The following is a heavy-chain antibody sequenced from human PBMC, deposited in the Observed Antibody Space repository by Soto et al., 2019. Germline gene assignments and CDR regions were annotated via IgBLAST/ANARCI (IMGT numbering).Heavy chain of an antibody. CDR3: ASIPGGPPLRYFDY. CDR2: ISSSGSYI. Sequence: GGSLRLSCAASGFTFSSHSMNWVRQAPGKGLEWVSSISSSGSYIYYADSLEGRFAISRDNAKNSLYLQMNSLRAEDTAVYYCASIPGGPPLRYFDYWGQGTLVTVSS. D-gene: IGHD3-10*01. CDR1: GFTFSSHS. V-gene: IGHV3-21*01. J-gene: IGHJ4*02.